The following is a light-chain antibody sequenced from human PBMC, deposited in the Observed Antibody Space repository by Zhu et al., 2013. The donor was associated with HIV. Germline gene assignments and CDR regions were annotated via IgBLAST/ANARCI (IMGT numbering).Light chain of an antibody. CDR3: QSSDSSLSGSRV. Sequence: QSALTQPRSVSGSPGQSVTISCTGTSSDVGGYNYVSWYQQHPGKAPKLMIYDVSKRPSGVPDRFSGSKSGNTASLTISGLQAEDEADYYCQSSDSSLSGSRVFGGGTKLTVL. J-gene: IGLJ3*02. V-gene: IGLV2-11*01. CDR2: DVS. CDR1: SSDVGGYNY.